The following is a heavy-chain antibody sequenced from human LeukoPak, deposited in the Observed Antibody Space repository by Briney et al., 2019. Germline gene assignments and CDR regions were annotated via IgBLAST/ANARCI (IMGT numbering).Heavy chain of an antibody. CDR3: ANRGYSYDTDAFDI. CDR1: GYTFTGYY. CDR2: INPNSGGT. V-gene: IGHV1-2*02. Sequence: ASVKVSCKASGYTFTGYYMHWVRQAPGQGLEWMGWINPNSGGTNYAQKFQGRVTMTRDTSISTAYMELSRLRSDDTAVYYCANRGYSYDTDAFDIWAKGQWSPSLQ. J-gene: IGHJ3*02. D-gene: IGHD5-18*01.